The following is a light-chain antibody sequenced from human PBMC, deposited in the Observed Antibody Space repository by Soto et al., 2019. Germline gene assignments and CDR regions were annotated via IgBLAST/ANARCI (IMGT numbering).Light chain of an antibody. CDR3: QQYGSAPWS. J-gene: IGKJ1*01. CDR1: QSVSNNY. CDR2: SAS. V-gene: IGKV3-20*01. Sequence: EIVLTQSPGTLSLSPGERATLSCRASQSVSNNYLAWYQQQPGQAPRLLIYSASSRAPGIPDRFSGRGSGTDFTLIISRLEPEDFAVYYCQQYGSAPWSFGQGAQVEIK.